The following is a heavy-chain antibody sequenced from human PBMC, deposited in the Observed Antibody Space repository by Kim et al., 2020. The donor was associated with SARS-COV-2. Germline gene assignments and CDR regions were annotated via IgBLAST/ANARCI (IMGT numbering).Heavy chain of an antibody. CDR3: ARDLQRGLWFGETEGY. Sequence: ASVKVSCKASGYTFTSYGISWVRQAPGQGLEWMGWISAYNTNTNYAQKLQGRVTMTTDTSTSTAYMELRSLRSDDTAVYYCARDLQRGLWFGETEGYWGQGTLVTVSS. CDR2: ISAYNTNT. V-gene: IGHV1-18*01. D-gene: IGHD3-10*01. J-gene: IGHJ4*02. CDR1: GYTFTSYG.